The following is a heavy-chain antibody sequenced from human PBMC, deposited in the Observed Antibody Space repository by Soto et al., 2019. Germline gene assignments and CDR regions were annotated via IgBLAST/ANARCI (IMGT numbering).Heavy chain of an antibody. CDR1: GFTFRNYW. J-gene: IGHJ6*01. CDR2: INSDGSNT. V-gene: IGHV3-74*01. Sequence: GGSLRLSCAASGFTFRNYWMHWVRQAPGKGLVWVSRINSDGSNTGNADSVKGRFTISRDNAKNMLYLQMNSLRDEDTAVYYCTRGAWQQLAPRVDPYGMDVWGQGTTVTVSS. CDR3: TRGAWQQLAPRVDPYGMDV. D-gene: IGHD6-13*01.